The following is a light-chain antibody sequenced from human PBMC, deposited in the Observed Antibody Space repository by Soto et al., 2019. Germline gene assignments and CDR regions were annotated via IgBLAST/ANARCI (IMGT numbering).Light chain of an antibody. CDR3: RQRSNWPRGT. J-gene: IGKJ2*01. CDR1: QSVSRY. CDR2: DVS. V-gene: IGKV3-11*01. Sequence: EIVLTQSPATLSLSPGERATLSCRASQSVSRYLAWYQQKPGQAPRLLIYDVSNRATGIPDRFSGSGSGTDFPLTIRSLEPEDVAVYYCRQRSNWPRGTFGQGTKLEIK.